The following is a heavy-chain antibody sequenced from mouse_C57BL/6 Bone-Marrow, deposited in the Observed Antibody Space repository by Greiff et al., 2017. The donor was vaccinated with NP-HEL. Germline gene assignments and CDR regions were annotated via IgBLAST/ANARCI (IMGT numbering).Heavy chain of an antibody. D-gene: IGHD2-3*01. CDR3: ARDQGWLLRGYYAMDY. CDR2: ISDGGSYT. Sequence: EVHLVESGGGLVKPGGSLKLSCAASGFTFSSYAMSWVRQTPEKRLEWVATISDGGSYTYYPDNVKGRFTISRDNAKNNLYLQMSHLKSEDTAMYYCARDQGWLLRGYYAMDYWGQGTSVTVSS. V-gene: IGHV5-4*01. CDR1: GFTFSSYA. J-gene: IGHJ4*01.